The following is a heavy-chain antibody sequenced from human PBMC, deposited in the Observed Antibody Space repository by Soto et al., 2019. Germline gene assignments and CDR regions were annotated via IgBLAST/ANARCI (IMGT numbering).Heavy chain of an antibody. CDR1: GGSFSGYY. CDR2: INHSVST. D-gene: IGHD1-7*01. CDR3: ARGLHRMGPFSELRKYNWFDP. Sequence: PXATLSLTSASHGGSFSGYYWSWIRQPPGKGLEWIGEINHSVSTNYNPSLNSRVTISVDTSKNQFSLKLSSVTAADTAVYYCARGLHRMGPFSELRKYNWFDPWGQGTLVTVSS. J-gene: IGHJ5*02. V-gene: IGHV4-34*01.